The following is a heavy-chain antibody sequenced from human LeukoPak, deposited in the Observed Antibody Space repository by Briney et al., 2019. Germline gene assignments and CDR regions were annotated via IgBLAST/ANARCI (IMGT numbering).Heavy chain of an antibody. CDR1: GFNFDDYA. CDR2: ISANGGFI. J-gene: IGHJ3*02. Sequence: AGGSLILSCAVSGFNFDDYAIHWVRQGPGKGLEWVAGISANGGFISYGESVKGRFTISRDNPRNSVFLQMNFLRAEDMAMYFCTKEVQRWHSYFYRPSYALDIWGQGTMVSVSS. V-gene: IGHV3-9*03. CDR3: TKEVQRWHSYFYRPSYALDI. D-gene: IGHD3-22*01.